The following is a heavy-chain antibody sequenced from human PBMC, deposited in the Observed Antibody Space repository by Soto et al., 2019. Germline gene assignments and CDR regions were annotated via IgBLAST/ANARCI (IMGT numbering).Heavy chain of an antibody. Sequence: QVQLVESGGGVVQPGRSLRLSCTASGFTLSDYGMHWVRQAPGKGLEWVAGIWHDGGAKYYAESVTGRITISRDNSKNTVHLQIDSLGADDTALYYCARDPGRDSPIDYWGQGTLVTVSS. D-gene: IGHD3-22*01. J-gene: IGHJ4*02. CDR1: GFTLSDYG. CDR3: ARDPGRDSPIDY. CDR2: IWHDGGAK. V-gene: IGHV3-33*01.